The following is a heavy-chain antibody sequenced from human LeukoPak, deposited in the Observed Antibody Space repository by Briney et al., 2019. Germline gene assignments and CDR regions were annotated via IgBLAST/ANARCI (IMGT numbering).Heavy chain of an antibody. CDR1: GFTFSSYS. CDR2: ISSSSYI. D-gene: IGHD6-13*01. J-gene: IGHJ4*02. V-gene: IGHV3-21*01. CDR3: ARYSSWYRGPFDY. Sequence: GGSLRLSCAASGFTFSSYSMNWVRQAPGKGLEWVSSISSSSYIYYADSVKGRFTISRDNAKNSLYLQMNSLRAEDTAVYYCARYSSWYRGPFDYWGQGTLVTVSS.